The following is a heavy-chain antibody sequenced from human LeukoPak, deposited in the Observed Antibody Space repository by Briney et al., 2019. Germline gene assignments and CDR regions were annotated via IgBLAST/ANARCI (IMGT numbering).Heavy chain of an antibody. D-gene: IGHD3-10*01. CDR2: VSSGSHTI. V-gene: IGHV3-48*02. CDR1: GFTFSSSG. CDR3: ARVRLWFGELLRGAFDI. J-gene: IGHJ3*02. Sequence: GGSLRLSCAASGFTFSSSGMNWVRQAPGKGLEWVSYVSSGSHTIYYADSVKGRFTISRDNAKNSLYLQMISLRDEDTAVYYCARVRLWFGELLRGAFDIWGQGTMVTVSS.